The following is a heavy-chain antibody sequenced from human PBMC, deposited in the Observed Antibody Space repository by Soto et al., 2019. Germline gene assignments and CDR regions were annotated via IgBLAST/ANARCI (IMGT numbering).Heavy chain of an antibody. Sequence: GSLRLSCAASGFTFSSYAMSWVRRAPGKGLEWVSAISGSGGSTYYADSVKGRFTISRDNSKNTLYLQMNSLRAEDTAVYYCAKDVHYGGNGPDAFDIWGQGTMVTVSS. CDR3: AKDVHYGGNGPDAFDI. J-gene: IGHJ3*02. CDR2: ISGSGGST. D-gene: IGHD4-17*01. CDR1: GFTFSSYA. V-gene: IGHV3-23*01.